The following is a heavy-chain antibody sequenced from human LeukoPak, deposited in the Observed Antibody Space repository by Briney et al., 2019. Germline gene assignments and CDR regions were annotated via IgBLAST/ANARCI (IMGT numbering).Heavy chain of an antibody. J-gene: IGHJ5*02. D-gene: IGHD6-13*01. Sequence: SETLSLTRTVSGGSISSYYWSWIRQPPGKGLEWIGYIYYSGSTNYNPSLKSRVTISVDTSKNQFSLKLSSVTAADTAVYYCARSSSWMRDWFDPWGQGTLATVSS. CDR3: ARSSSWMRDWFDP. CDR1: GGSISSYY. CDR2: IYYSGST. V-gene: IGHV4-59*08.